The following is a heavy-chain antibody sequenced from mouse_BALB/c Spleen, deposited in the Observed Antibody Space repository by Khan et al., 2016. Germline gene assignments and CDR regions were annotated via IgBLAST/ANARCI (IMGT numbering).Heavy chain of an antibody. J-gene: IGHJ4*01. CDR2: IWGDGST. D-gene: IGHD2-2*01. V-gene: IGHV2-6-7*01. CDR1: GFSLGAYG. CDR3: ARDGWGYYAMDY. Sequence: VKLQESGPGLVAPSQSLSITCTVAGFSLGAYGVNWVRQPPGKGLEWLGMIWGDGSTDYNSTLKSRLNITKDNSKSQVFLKMNSLQSDDTARYYCARDGWGYYAMDYWGQGTSVTVSS.